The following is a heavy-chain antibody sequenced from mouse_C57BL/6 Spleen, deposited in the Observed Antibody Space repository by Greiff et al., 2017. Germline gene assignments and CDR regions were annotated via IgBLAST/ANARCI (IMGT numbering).Heavy chain of an antibody. V-gene: IGHV1-26*01. CDR2: INPNNGGT. CDR1: GYTFTDYY. Sequence: VQLQQSGPELVKPGASVKISCKASGYTFTDYYLTWVKQSHGKSLEWIGDINPNNGGTSYNQKFKGKATLTVNMSSSTAYIELRSLTSEDSEVYYCARGDDYYGGYYAMDDWGQGTSVTVSS. D-gene: IGHD1-1*01. J-gene: IGHJ4*01. CDR3: ARGDDYYGGYYAMDD.